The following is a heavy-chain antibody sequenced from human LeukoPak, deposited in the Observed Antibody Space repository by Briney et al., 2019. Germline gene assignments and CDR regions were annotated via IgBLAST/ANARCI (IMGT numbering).Heavy chain of an antibody. Sequence: SETLSLTCTVSGGSIGSYYWSWIRQPPGKGLEWIGYIYYSGSTNYNPSLKSRVTISVDTSKNQFSLKLSSVTAADTAVYYCARIHCSGGSCYSYYFDYWGQGTLVTVSS. CDR2: IYYSGST. J-gene: IGHJ4*02. CDR1: GGSIGSYY. V-gene: IGHV4-59*01. D-gene: IGHD2-15*01. CDR3: ARIHCSGGSCYSYYFDY.